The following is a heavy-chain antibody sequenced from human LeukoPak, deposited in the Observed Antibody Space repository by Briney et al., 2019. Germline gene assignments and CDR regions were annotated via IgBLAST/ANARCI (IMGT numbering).Heavy chain of an antibody. CDR2: IRYDGSNK. V-gene: IGHV3-30*02. Sequence: PGGSLRLSCAASGFTFSSYGMHWVRQAPGKGLEWVAFIRYDGSNKYYADSVKGRFTISRDNSKNTLYLQMNSLRAEDTAVYYCAKDTLSSGFFDAFDIWGQGTMVTVSS. CDR1: GFTFSSYG. CDR3: AKDTLSSGFFDAFDI. J-gene: IGHJ3*02. D-gene: IGHD6-19*01.